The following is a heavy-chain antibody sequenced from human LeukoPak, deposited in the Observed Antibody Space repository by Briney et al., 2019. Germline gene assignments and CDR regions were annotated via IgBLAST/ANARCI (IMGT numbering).Heavy chain of an antibody. Sequence: ASVKVSCKASGYTFTSYGISWVRQAPGQGLEWMGWISAYNGNTNYAQKFQGRVTMTRDMSTSTVYMELSSLRSEDTAVYYCARDRAKTTVTTYYYYYMDVWGKGTTVTVSS. J-gene: IGHJ6*03. CDR2: ISAYNGNT. V-gene: IGHV1-18*01. CDR1: GYTFTSYG. D-gene: IGHD4-17*01. CDR3: ARDRAKTTVTTYYYYYMDV.